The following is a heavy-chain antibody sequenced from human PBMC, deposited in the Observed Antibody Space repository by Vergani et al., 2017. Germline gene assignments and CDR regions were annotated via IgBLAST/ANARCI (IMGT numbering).Heavy chain of an antibody. V-gene: IGHV3-9*02. CDR3: AKDLGTSSGGGWFDP. Sequence: EVQLEESGGGLVLPGRSLRLSCVASGFNSAGYAMHWVRQAPGKGLEWVPGISWNSNSIGYADSVKGRFTISRDNAKNSLYLQMNSLRAEDTALYYCAKDLGTSSGGGWFDPWGQGTLVTVSS. J-gene: IGHJ5*02. CDR1: GFNSAGYA. D-gene: IGHD6-6*01. CDR2: ISWNSNSI.